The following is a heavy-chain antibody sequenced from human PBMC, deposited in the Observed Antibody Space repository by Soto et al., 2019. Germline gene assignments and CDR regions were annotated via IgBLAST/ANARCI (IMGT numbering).Heavy chain of an antibody. V-gene: IGHV1-58*01. D-gene: IGHD3-3*01. CDR3: AADRMLYDFWSGYYLWADYYYYGMDV. J-gene: IGHJ6*02. CDR2: IVVGSGNT. CDR1: GFTFTSSA. Sequence: GASVKVSCKASGFTFTSSAVQWVRQARGQRLEWIGWIVVGSGNTNYAQKFQERVTITRDMSTSTAYMELSSLRSEDTAVYYCAADRMLYDFWSGYYLWADYYYYGMDVWGQGTTVTVSS.